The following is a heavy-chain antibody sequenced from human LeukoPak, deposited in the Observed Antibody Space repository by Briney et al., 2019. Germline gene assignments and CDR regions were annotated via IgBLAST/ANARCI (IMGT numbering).Heavy chain of an antibody. V-gene: IGHV4-59*08. CDR3: ARTLYFDWLPFDY. CDR2: IYYSGST. CDR1: GGSISSYY. Sequence: SETLSLTCTVSGGSISSYYWSWIRQPPGKGLEWIGYIYYSGSTNYNPSLKSRVTISADTSKNQFSLKLSSVTAADTAVYYCARTLYFDWLPFDYWGQGTLVTVSS. D-gene: IGHD3-9*01. J-gene: IGHJ4*02.